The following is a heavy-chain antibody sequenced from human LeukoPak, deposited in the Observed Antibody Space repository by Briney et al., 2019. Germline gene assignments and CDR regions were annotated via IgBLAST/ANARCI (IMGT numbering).Heavy chain of an antibody. CDR3: ARRIATVPEAFDI. Sequence: GESLKISCKGSGYSFTSYWVAWVRQMPGKGLEWMGIIYPGDSDTRYSPSFQGQVTISADKSISTAYLQWSSLKASDTAMYYCARRIATVPEAFDIWGQGTMVTVSS. J-gene: IGHJ3*02. D-gene: IGHD1-14*01. V-gene: IGHV5-51*01. CDR2: IYPGDSDT. CDR1: GYSFTSYW.